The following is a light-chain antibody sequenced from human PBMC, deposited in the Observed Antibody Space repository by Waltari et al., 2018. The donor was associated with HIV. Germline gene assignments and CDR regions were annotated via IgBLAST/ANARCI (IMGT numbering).Light chain of an antibody. V-gene: IGLV2-23*02. J-gene: IGLJ3*02. CDR1: TSEIDIYNL. CDR3: CSCSVTNSLGV. Sequence: QSALTQAASVSASLGQSINISCTANTSEIDIYNLVSWYQHHPGKAPKIILYEVNKTPSGVSSHFSGSRSGNTTSLTITVLLADDEADYYCCSCSVTNSLGVFCGGTKVTVV. CDR2: EVN.